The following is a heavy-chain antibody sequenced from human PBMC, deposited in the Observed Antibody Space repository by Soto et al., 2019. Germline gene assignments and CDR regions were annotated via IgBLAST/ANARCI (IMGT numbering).Heavy chain of an antibody. CDR1: GFTVSSNY. Sequence: EVQLVETGGGLIQPGGSLRLSCAASGFTVSSNYMNWVRQAPGKGLEWVSVIYSGGSTYYAASEKGRFTISRDNSKNTLYLQMSSLRAEDTAVYCCARDLAVAGSYWGQGTLVTVSS. J-gene: IGHJ4*02. D-gene: IGHD6-13*01. V-gene: IGHV3-53*02. CDR2: IYSGGST. CDR3: ARDLAVAGSY.